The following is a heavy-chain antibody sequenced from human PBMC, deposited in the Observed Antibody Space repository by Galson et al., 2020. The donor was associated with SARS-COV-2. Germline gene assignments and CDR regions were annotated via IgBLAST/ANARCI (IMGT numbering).Heavy chain of an antibody. CDR1: GFTFDDYA. J-gene: IGHJ6*02. V-gene: IGHV3-9*01. Sequence: GGSLRLSCAASGFTFDDYAMHWVRQAPGKGLEWVSGISWNSGSIGYADSVKGRFTISRDNAKNSLYLQMNSLRAEDTALYYCAKDPEGLWFGGTRGMDVWGQGTTVTVSS. D-gene: IGHD3-10*01. CDR3: AKDPEGLWFGGTRGMDV. CDR2: ISWNSGSI.